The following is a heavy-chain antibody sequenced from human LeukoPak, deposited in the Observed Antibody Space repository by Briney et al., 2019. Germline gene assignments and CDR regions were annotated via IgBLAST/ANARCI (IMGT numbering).Heavy chain of an antibody. CDR3: ARNSGSYYDRDFDY. Sequence: ASVEVSCKASGYTFTGYYMHWVRQAPGQGLEWMGWINSNSGGTNYAQKFQGRVTMTRDTSISTAYMELSRLRSDDTAVYYCARNSGSYYDRDFDYWGQGTLVTVSS. D-gene: IGHD1-26*01. V-gene: IGHV1-2*02. CDR1: GYTFTGYY. J-gene: IGHJ4*02. CDR2: INSNSGGT.